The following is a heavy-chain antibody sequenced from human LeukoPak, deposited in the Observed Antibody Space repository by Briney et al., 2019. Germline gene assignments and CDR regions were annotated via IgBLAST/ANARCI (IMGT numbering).Heavy chain of an antibody. D-gene: IGHD3-10*01. CDR3: ARGPLWFGDPDAFDI. Sequence: SETLSLTCTVSGYSISSGYYWGWIRQPPGKGLEWIGSIYHRGRTFYNPSLKSRVTISVDTSKNQFSLKLTSVTAADTAVYYYARGPLWFGDPDAFDIWGQGTMVTVSS. V-gene: IGHV4-38-2*02. J-gene: IGHJ3*02. CDR1: GYSISSGYY. CDR2: IYHRGRT.